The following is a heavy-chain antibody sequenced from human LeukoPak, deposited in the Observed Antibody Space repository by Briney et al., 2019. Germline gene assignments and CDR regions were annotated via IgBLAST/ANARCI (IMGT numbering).Heavy chain of an antibody. CDR2: IYYSGST. D-gene: IGHD2-2*02. V-gene: IGHV4-30-4*08. CDR3: ARVSLDCSSTSCYTLFDY. Sequence: SQTLSLTCTVSGGSISSGDYYWSRIRQPPGKGLEWIGYIYYSGSTYYNPSLKSRVTISVDTSKNQFSLKLSSVTAADTAVYYCARVSLDCSSTSCYTLFDYWGRGTLVTVSS. J-gene: IGHJ4*02. CDR1: GGSISSGDYY.